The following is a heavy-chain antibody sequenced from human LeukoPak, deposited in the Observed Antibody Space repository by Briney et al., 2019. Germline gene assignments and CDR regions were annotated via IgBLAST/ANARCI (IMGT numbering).Heavy chain of an antibody. V-gene: IGHV1-8*01. CDR3: ARGQYYDILTGYSYYYGMDV. CDR1: GYTFTSYD. D-gene: IGHD3-9*01. Sequence: ASVKVSCKASGYTFTSYDINWVRQATGQGLEWMGWMNPNSGNTGYAQKFQGRVTMTRNTSISTAYMELSSLRSEDTAVYYCARGQYYDILTGYSYYYGMDVWGQGTTVTVSS. J-gene: IGHJ6*02. CDR2: MNPNSGNT.